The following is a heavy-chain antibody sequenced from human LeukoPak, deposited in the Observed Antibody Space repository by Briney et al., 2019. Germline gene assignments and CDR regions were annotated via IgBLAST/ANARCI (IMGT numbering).Heavy chain of an antibody. J-gene: IGHJ4*02. CDR2: ISGSGGST. Sequence: PGGSLRLSCAASGFTFSSYAMSWVRQAPGKGLEWVSAISGSGGSTYYADSVKGRFTISRDNSKNTLYLQMNSLRAEDTAVYYCAKDRWAYYDSSGYYYVYWGQGTLVTVSS. V-gene: IGHV3-23*01. CDR3: AKDRWAYYDSSGYYYVY. D-gene: IGHD3-22*01. CDR1: GFTFSSYA.